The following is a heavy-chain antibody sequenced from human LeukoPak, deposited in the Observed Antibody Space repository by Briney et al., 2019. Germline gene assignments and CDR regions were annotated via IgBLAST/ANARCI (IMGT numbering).Heavy chain of an antibody. D-gene: IGHD3-10*01. CDR2: INAGNGNT. CDR3: ARAYMVRGVIIGY. CDR1: GYTFTSYA. V-gene: IGHV1-3*01. J-gene: IGHJ4*02. Sequence: ASVKVSCKASGYTFTSYAMHWVRQAPGQRLEWMGWINAGNGNTKYSQKFQGRVTITRDTSASTAYMELSSLRSEDTAVYYCARAYMVRGVIIGYWGEGTMVTVSS.